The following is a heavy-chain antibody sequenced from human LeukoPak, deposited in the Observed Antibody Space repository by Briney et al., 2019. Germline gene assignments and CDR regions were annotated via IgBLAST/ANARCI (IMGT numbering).Heavy chain of an antibody. CDR2: IYYSGST. Sequence: PSETLSLTCTVSGGSISSYYWSWIRQPPGKGLEWIGYIYYSGSTNYNPSLKSRVIISVDTSKNQFSLKLSSVTAADTAVYYCARHTYYGSGSYYLFDYWGQGTLVTVSS. CDR1: GGSISSYY. V-gene: IGHV4-59*08. J-gene: IGHJ4*02. D-gene: IGHD3-10*01. CDR3: ARHTYYGSGSYYLFDY.